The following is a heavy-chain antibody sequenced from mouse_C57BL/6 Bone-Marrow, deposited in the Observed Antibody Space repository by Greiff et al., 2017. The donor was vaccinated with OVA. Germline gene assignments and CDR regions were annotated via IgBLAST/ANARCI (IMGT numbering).Heavy chain of an antibody. J-gene: IGHJ2*01. Sequence: VQLQQSGAELARPGASVKLSCKASGYTFTSYGLSWVKQRTGQGLEWIGEIYPRSGNNYHNEQFKGKATLTAYKSSSTAYMELRSLTSEDSAVYFCARRGYYGDFDYWGQGTTLTVSS. D-gene: IGHD2-1*01. CDR2: IYPRSGNN. CDR3: ARRGYYGDFDY. V-gene: IGHV1-81*01. CDR1: GYTFTSYG.